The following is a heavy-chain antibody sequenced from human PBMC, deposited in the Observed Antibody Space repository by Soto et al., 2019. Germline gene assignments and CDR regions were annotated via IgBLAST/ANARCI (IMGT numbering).Heavy chain of an antibody. CDR3: ARDQGGQSGNFIFDN. D-gene: IGHD1-26*01. Sequence: QVHLVESGGGVVQPGRSLRLSCAASGFTFSDYVMHWVRQAPGKGLEWVAVIWFRGRDIFYADSVKGRFTISRDNSKNTLYLQLNSLRAEDTAVYYCARDQGGQSGNFIFDNWGQGTLVTVSS. CDR2: IWFRGRDI. CDR1: GFTFSDYV. J-gene: IGHJ4*02. V-gene: IGHV3-33*01.